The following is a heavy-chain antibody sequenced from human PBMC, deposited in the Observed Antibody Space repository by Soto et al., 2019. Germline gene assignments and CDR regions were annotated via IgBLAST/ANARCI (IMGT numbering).Heavy chain of an antibody. Sequence: PSETLSLTCXVSGGSVRDGSYYWAWLRQPPGKGLEWIGHIYHSGSTIYNPSLKSRVTISIDTSKSQFSLNLNSMTAADTAVYYCAGYNWNYYFDPWGQGTLVTVSS. D-gene: IGHD1-7*01. CDR1: GGSVRDGSYY. V-gene: IGHV4-61*01. CDR3: AGYNWNYYFDP. J-gene: IGHJ5*02. CDR2: IYHSGST.